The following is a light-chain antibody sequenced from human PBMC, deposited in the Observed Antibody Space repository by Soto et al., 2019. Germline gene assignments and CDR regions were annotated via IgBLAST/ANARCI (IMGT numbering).Light chain of an antibody. CDR1: SSNIGAGYD. V-gene: IGLV1-40*01. J-gene: IGLJ2*01. CDR3: QSYDSSLSGVV. CDR2: GNS. Sequence: QSVLTQPPSVSGAPGQRVTISCTGSSSNIGAGYDVHWYQQLPGTAPKLLIYGNSNRPSGVPDQFSGSKSGTSASLVITGLQADDEADYYCQSYDSSLSGVVFGGGTQLTVL.